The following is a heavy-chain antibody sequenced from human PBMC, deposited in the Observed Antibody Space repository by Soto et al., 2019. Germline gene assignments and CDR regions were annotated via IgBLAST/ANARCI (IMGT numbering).Heavy chain of an antibody. CDR2: IKQDGSEK. CDR1: GFTFSSYW. CDR3: ARGWAARRNYEYDGMAV. V-gene: IGHV3-7*03. Sequence: SLRLSCAASGFTFSSYWMSWVRQAPGKVLEWVANIKQDGSEKYYVDSVKGQFTISRDNAKNSLYLQMNSLRAEDTAVYYCARGWAARRNYEYDGMAVWGQGTTVTVSS. J-gene: IGHJ6*02. D-gene: IGHD6-6*01.